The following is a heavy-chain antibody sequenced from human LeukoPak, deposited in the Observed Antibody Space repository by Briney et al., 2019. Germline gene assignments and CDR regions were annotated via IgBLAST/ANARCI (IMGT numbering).Heavy chain of an antibody. D-gene: IGHD3-22*01. CDR2: ISSSSSYI. CDR3: ARAQGPKTYYYDSSGYYYDY. J-gene: IGHJ4*02. V-gene: IGHV3-21*01. CDR1: GFTFSSYS. Sequence: GGSLRLSCAASGFTFSSYSMNWVRQAPGKGLEWVSSISSSSSYIYYADSVKGRFTISRDNAKNSLYLQMNSLRAEDTAVYYCARAQGPKTYYYDSSGYYYDYWGQGTLVTVSS.